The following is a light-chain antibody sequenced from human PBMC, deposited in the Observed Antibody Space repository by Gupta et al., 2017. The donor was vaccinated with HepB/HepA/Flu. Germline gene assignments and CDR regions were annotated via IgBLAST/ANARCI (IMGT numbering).Light chain of an antibody. CDR2: AAS. V-gene: IGKV1-39*01. J-gene: IGKJ4*01. CDR1: QSASRY. CDR3: QQSYYLPLT. Sequence: DIQMTPSPPSLSASVGDRVTITCRASQSASRYLNWYQQKPGKVPKLLIYAASNLQSGVPSRFSGSGSGTDFTLTIDSLQPEDFATYYCQQSYYLPLTFGGGTRVEIK.